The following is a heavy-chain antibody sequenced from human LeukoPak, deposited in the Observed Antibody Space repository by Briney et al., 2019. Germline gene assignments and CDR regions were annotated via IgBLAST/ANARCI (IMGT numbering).Heavy chain of an antibody. CDR2: INPSGGST. D-gene: IGHD3-3*01. J-gene: IGHJ4*02. CDR1: GYTFTNYY. CDR3: ARATGANYDFWSGYNY. Sequence: ASVKVSCKASGYTFTNYYMHWVRQAPGQGLEWMAIINPSGGSTTYAQKFQGRVTMTRDTSTSTVYMELSSLRSEDTAVYYCARATGANYDFWSGYNYWGQGTLVTVSS. V-gene: IGHV1-46*01.